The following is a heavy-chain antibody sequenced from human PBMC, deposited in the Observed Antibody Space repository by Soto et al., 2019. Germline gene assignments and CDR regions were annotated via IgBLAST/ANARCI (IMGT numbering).Heavy chain of an antibody. CDR3: ARSIRATSPLAF. Sequence: AGGSWRLSCAASGFTFSSYAMSWVRQAPGKGLEWVSAISGSGGSTYYADSVKGRFTISRDNARPSVFLQMNSLRSDDTAVYFCARSIRATSPLAFWGQGSTLTVSS. CDR1: GFTFSSYA. J-gene: IGHJ4*02. CDR2: ISGSGGST. V-gene: IGHV3-23*01.